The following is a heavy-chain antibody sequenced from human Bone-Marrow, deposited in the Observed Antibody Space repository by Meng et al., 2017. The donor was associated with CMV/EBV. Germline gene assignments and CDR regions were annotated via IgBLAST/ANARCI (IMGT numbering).Heavy chain of an antibody. J-gene: IGHJ5*01. D-gene: IGHD3-22*01. CDR2: VSGSASST. CDR1: GFKFSNYG. Sequence: CSTSGFKFSNYGMNWVRQAPGKGLEWVSGVSGSASSTYYADSVKGRFTISRDNSKNTVSLQMNSLRVDDTAVYYCAKEGGYYFGYSDSWGQGTLVTVSS. CDR3: AKEGGYYFGYSDS. V-gene: IGHV3-23*01.